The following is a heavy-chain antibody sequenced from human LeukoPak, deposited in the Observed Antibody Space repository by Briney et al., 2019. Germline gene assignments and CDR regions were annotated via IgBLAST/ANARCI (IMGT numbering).Heavy chain of an antibody. CDR2: INPNSGGT. CDR3: ARADYDFWSGYPFDY. CDR1: GYTFTGYY. Sequence: GASVKVSCKASGYTFTGYYMHWVRQAPGQGLEWMGWINPNSGGTNYAQKFQGRVTMTRDTSISTAYMELSRLRSDDTAVYYCARADYDFWSGYPFDYWGQGTLVTVSS. V-gene: IGHV1-2*02. D-gene: IGHD3-3*01. J-gene: IGHJ4*02.